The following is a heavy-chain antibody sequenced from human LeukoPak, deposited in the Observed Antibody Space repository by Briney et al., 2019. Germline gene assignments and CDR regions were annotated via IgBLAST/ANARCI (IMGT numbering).Heavy chain of an antibody. D-gene: IGHD3-22*01. V-gene: IGHV4-39*01. CDR1: GGSISSSSYY. CDR2: IYYSGST. Sequence: PSETLSLTCTVSGGSISSSSYYWGWIRQPPGKGLEWIGSIYYSGSTYYNPSLKSRVTISVDTSKNQFSLKLSSVTAADTAVYYCARPGIYYDSSGVEPFDRWGQGRKVTVSS. J-gene: IGHJ3*02. CDR3: ARPGIYYDSSGVEPFDR.